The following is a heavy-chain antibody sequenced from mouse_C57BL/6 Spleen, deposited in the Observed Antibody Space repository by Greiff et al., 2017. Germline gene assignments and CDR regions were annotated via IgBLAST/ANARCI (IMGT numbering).Heavy chain of an antibody. J-gene: IGHJ3*01. Sequence: VQLKQSGAELVRPGASVKLSCTASGFNIKDDYMHWVKQRPEQGLEWIGWIDPENGDTENASKFQGKATIPADTSSNTAYLQLSSLTYEDTAVYYCTTYSAWFAYWGQGTLVTVSA. CDR2: IDPENGDT. D-gene: IGHD2-12*01. CDR1: GFNIKDDY. V-gene: IGHV14-4*01. CDR3: TTYSAWFAY.